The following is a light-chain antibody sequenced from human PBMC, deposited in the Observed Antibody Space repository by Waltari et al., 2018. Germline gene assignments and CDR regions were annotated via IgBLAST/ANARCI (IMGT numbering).Light chain of an antibody. CDR3: ASYTSANTVL. J-gene: IGLJ2*01. V-gene: IGLV2-14*03. CDR1: RRDIGSYNF. Sequence: QSGLAQPASVSGSPGPSITISCPGTRRDIGSYNFVSWYQQHPGKAPKLVIFDVSRWPSGVSHRFSGSKSGNTASLTISGLQAEDEAAYYCASYTSANTVLFGGGTKVTVL. CDR2: DVS.